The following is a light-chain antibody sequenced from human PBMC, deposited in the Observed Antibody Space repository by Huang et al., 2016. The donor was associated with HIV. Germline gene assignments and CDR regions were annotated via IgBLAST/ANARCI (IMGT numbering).Light chain of an antibody. Sequence: AIQLTQSPSSLSASVGDRVTITCRASQDITNELGWYQQKPGKAPKLLISAASTLRSWVPSRFSGSGSGTDFTLTISSLQPEDFATYFCLQDFTYPRTFGQGTRVEI. CDR3: LQDFTYPRT. J-gene: IGKJ1*01. V-gene: IGKV1-6*02. CDR1: QDITNE. CDR2: AAS.